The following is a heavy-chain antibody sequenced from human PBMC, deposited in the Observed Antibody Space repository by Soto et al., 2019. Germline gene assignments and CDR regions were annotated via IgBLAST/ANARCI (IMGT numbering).Heavy chain of an antibody. CDR2: IYYSGST. V-gene: IGHV4-59*13. D-gene: IGHD3-9*01. CDR3: ASTKTYYDILSGYSPHNWFDP. J-gene: IGHJ5*02. Sequence: SETLSLTCTVSGGSISSYYWSWIRQPPGKGLEWIGYIYYSGSTNYNPSLKSRVTISVDTSKNQFSLKLSSVTAADTAVYYCASTKTYYDILSGYSPHNWFDPWGQGTLVTVPQ. CDR1: GGSISSYY.